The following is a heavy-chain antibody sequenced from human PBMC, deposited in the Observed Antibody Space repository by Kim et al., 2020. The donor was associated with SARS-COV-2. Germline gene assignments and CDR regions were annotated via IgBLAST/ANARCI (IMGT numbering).Heavy chain of an antibody. Sequence: SETLSLTCTVSGGSISSGGYYWSWIRQHPGKGLEWIGYIYYSGRTYYNPSLKSRVTISVDTSKNQFSLKLSSVTAADTAVYYCARPGGNSGDDYWGQGTLVTVSS. J-gene: IGHJ4*02. D-gene: IGHD2-21*02. V-gene: IGHV4-31*03. CDR3: ARPGGNSGDDY. CDR2: IYYSGRT. CDR1: GGSISSGGYY.